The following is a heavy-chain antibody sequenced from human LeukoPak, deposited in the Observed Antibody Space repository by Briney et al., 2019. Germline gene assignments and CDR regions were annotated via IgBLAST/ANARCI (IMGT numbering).Heavy chain of an antibody. D-gene: IGHD7-27*01. Sequence: ASVKVSCKASGYTFTSYGISWVRQAPGQGLERMGWISAYNGNTNYAQKLQGRVTMTTDTSTSTAYMELRSLRSDDTAVYYCARDFLTGDAFDIWGQGTMVTVSS. CDR1: GYTFTSYG. J-gene: IGHJ3*02. V-gene: IGHV1-18*01. CDR3: ARDFLTGDAFDI. CDR2: ISAYNGNT.